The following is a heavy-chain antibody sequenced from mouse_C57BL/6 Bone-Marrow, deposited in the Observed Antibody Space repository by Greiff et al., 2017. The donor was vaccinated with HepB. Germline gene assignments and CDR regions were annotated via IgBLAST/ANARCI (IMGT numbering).Heavy chain of an antibody. CDR1: GFTFSSYG. CDR3: ARHGGSYYAIDY. V-gene: IGHV5-6*01. Sequence: EVQLVESGGDLVKPGGSLKLSCAASGFTFSSYGMSWVRQTPDKRLEWVATISSGGSYTYYPDSVKGRFTISRDNAKNTLYLQMSSLKSEDTAMYYCARHGGSYYAIDYWGQGTSVTVSS. J-gene: IGHJ4*01. CDR2: ISSGGSYT.